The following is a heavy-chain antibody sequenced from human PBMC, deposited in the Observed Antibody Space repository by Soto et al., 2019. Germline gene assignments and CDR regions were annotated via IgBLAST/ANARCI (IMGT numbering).Heavy chain of an antibody. CDR1: GFTFTRYS. CDR2: ISSTTNYI. Sequence: WGSLRLSCAASGFTFTRYSMNWVRQAPGKGLEWVSSISSTTNYIYYGDSMKGRFTISRDNAKNSLYLEMNSLRAEDTAVYYCARESEDLTSNFDYWGQGTLVTVSS. V-gene: IGHV3-21*06. CDR3: ARESEDLTSNFDY. J-gene: IGHJ4*02.